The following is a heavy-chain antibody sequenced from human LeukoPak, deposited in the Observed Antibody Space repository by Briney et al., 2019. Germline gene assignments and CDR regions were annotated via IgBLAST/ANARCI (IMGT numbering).Heavy chain of an antibody. CDR3: ARAKIPSGLGRYYYGMDV. D-gene: IGHD1-26*01. Sequence: GGSLRLSCAASGFTFSNYAMHWVRQAPGKGLEWVAVISYDGSNKGYTDSVKGRFTISRDNSKNTLYLQMNSLRAEDTAVYYCARAKIPSGLGRYYYGMDVWGQGTTVTVSS. CDR2: ISYDGSNK. CDR1: GFTFSNYA. J-gene: IGHJ6*02. V-gene: IGHV3-30-3*01.